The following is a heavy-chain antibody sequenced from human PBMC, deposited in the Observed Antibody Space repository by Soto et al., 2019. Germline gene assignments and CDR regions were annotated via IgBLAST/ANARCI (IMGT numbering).Heavy chain of an antibody. J-gene: IGHJ6*02. D-gene: IGHD5-18*01. V-gene: IGHV4-30-4*01. Sequence: QVQLQESGPGLVRPSQTLSLTCTVSGVSISSDHYHWTWIRQTPGKGLEWIGYIHYSGSVYYNPSLQSRVTMSVDTSKKLFSLKLSSVTAADTAVYFCVREEAGGDRDYYGMDVWGQGTTVTVSS. CDR3: VREEAGGDRDYYGMDV. CDR1: GVSISSDHYH. CDR2: IHYSGSV.